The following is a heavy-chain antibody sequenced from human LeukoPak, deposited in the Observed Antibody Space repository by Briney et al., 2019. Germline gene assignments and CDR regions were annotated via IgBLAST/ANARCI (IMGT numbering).Heavy chain of an antibody. D-gene: IGHD2-15*01. CDR2: ISAHNGNT. CDR3: GRDCSGGSCYSLVRYGMDV. Sequence: GASVKVSCKASGYTFTNYGISWVRQAPGQGLERMGWISAHNGNTNYAQKLQGRVTMTTDTSTSQAYMELTSLRSDDTAVYYCGRDCSGGSCYSLVRYGMDVWGQGTTVTVSS. J-gene: IGHJ6*02. V-gene: IGHV1-18*01. CDR1: GYTFTNYG.